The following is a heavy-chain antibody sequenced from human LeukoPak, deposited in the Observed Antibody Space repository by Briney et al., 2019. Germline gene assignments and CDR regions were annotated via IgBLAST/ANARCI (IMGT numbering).Heavy chain of an antibody. CDR2: IKRKSDGGTT. V-gene: IGHV3-15*01. J-gene: IGHJ4*02. D-gene: IGHD6-19*01. CDR1: GFTFSNAW. Sequence: PGGSLRLSCAASGFTFSNAWMTWVRQVPGKGLERVGRIKRKSDGGTTDYAAPVKGRFTISRDDSKNMLYLQMNNLKTEDTSVYYCTTSGGGWDYFDFRGQGTLVTVSS. CDR3: TTSGGGWDYFDF.